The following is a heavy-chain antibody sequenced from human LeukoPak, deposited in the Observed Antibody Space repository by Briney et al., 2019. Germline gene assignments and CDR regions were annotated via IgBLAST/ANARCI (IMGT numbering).Heavy chain of an antibody. CDR3: AHRTIVVVPAAIPVLDAFDI. CDR1: GFSLSTSGVG. V-gene: IGHV2-5*01. J-gene: IGHJ3*02. CDR2: IYWNDDK. Sequence: ESGPTLVNPTQTLTLTCTFSGFSLSTSGVGVGWIRQPPGKALEWLALIYWNDDKRYSPSLKSRLTITKDTSKNQVVLTMTNMEPVDTATYYCAHRTIVVVPAAIPVLDAFDIWGQGTMVTVSS. D-gene: IGHD2-2*01.